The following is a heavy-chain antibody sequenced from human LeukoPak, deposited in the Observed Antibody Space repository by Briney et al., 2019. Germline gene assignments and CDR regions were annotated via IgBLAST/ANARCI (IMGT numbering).Heavy chain of an antibody. CDR1: GFTFSSYA. J-gene: IGHJ6*04. CDR3: ARGLHSIVVVPAAMRGEEWDV. Sequence: PGGSLRLSCAASGFTFSSYAMHWVRQAPGKGLEWVAVISYDGSNKYYADSVKGRFTISRDNSKNTLYLQMNSLRAEDTAVYYCARGLHSIVVVPAAMRGEEWDVWGKGTTVTVSS. V-gene: IGHV3-30-3*01. CDR2: ISYDGSNK. D-gene: IGHD2-2*01.